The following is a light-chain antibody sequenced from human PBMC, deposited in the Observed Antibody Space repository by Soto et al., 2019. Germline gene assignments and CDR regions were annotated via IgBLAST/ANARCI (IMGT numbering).Light chain of an antibody. V-gene: IGLV2-14*01. Sequence: QSALTQPASVSGSPGQSITISCTGTSSDIGGYKYVSWYQQHPGKAPRLIIYEASNRPSGVSNRFSGSKSGNRASLTISGLTAEEEADYYCTSFTTNTSLAYVFGAGTKVTV. CDR1: SSDIGGYKY. CDR2: EAS. J-gene: IGLJ1*01. CDR3: TSFTTNTSLAYV.